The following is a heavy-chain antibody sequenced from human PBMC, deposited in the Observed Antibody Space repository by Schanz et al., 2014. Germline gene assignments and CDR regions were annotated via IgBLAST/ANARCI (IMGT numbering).Heavy chain of an antibody. CDR3: ARAPVTVGPYHYYMDV. J-gene: IGHJ6*03. D-gene: IGHD4-17*01. Sequence: QVQLVQSGAEVKKPGASVKVSCEASGYTFTSYYIHWVRQAPGQGLEWMGKINPSSGTTRIAQNFQGRLTVTRDTSTSTVYMELSSLRSEDTAVYYCARAPVTVGPYHYYMDVWGKGTTVTVSS. CDR1: GYTFTSYY. CDR2: INPSSGTT. V-gene: IGHV1-46*01.